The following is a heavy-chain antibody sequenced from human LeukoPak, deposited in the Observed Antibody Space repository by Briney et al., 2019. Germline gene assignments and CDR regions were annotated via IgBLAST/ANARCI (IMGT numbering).Heavy chain of an antibody. Sequence: PGGSLRLSCAASGFTFDDYAMHWVRQAPGKGLEWVSGISWNSGSIGYADSVKGRFTISRDNAKNSLYLQMNSLRAEDTALYYCASLPYWGQGTLVTVSS. V-gene: IGHV3-9*01. CDR1: GFTFDDYA. CDR3: ASLPY. CDR2: ISWNSGSI. J-gene: IGHJ4*02.